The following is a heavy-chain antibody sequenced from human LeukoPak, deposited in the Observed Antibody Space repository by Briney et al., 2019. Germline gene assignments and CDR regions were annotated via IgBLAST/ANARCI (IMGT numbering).Heavy chain of an antibody. D-gene: IGHD7-27*01. Sequence: GSSLSLSSASSGLTFSDHHMDGVRQAPGEGLEWVARIRNKAHRYTTEYAASVKGRFTISRDDSENSLYLQMDSLKTEDTAVYYCARSPLGSAPFDYWGQGTLVTVSS. CDR2: IRNKAHRYTT. V-gene: IGHV3-72*01. CDR3: ARSPLGSAPFDY. CDR1: GLTFSDHH. J-gene: IGHJ4*02.